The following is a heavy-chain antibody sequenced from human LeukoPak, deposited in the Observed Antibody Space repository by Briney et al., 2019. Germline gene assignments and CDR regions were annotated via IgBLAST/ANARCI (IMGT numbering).Heavy chain of an antibody. J-gene: IGHJ4*02. CDR1: GGSISSYY. CDR3: ARVPNCGGDCYFNGLGGWLFDY. CDR2: IYYSGST. Sequence: SETLSLTCTVSGGSISSYYWSWIRQPPGKGLEWIGYIYYSGSTNYNPSLKSRVTISVDTSKNQFSLKLSSVTAADTAVYYCARVPNCGGDCYFNGLGGWLFDYWGQGTLVTVSS. V-gene: IGHV4-59*01. D-gene: IGHD2-21*02.